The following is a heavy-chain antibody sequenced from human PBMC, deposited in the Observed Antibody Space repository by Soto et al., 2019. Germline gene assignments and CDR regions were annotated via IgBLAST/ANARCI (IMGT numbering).Heavy chain of an antibody. Sequence: QVQLQESGPGLVKPSQTLSLTCTVSGGSISSGDYYWSWIRQPPGKGLGWIGYIYCSGSTYYNPSLKSRVTLSVDTPTNQFSLKLSSVTAAATAVYYCARDALSYYYYYGMDVWGPGTTVTVSS. CDR1: GGSISSGDYY. V-gene: IGHV4-30-4*01. J-gene: IGHJ6*02. CDR3: ARDALSYYYYYGMDV. CDR2: IYCSGST.